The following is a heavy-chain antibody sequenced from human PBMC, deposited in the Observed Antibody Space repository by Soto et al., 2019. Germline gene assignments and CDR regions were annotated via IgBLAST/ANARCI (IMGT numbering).Heavy chain of an antibody. D-gene: IGHD6-19*01. CDR3: AGPYSSGGFGCSAFDY. V-gene: IGHV4-39*01. CDR2: SYYSGST. J-gene: IGHJ4*02. CDR1: GGSISSSSYY. Sequence: QLQLQESGPGLVKPSETLSLTCTVSGGSISSSSYYWGWIRRPPGKGLEWLGSSYYSGSTYYNPSLTSRVTISVDTSKNQFSLKLSSVTAADTAVYYCAGPYSSGGFGCSAFDYWGQGSLVTFSS.